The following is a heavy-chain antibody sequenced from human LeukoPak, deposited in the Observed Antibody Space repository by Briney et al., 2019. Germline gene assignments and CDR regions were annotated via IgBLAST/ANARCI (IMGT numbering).Heavy chain of an antibody. J-gene: IGHJ3*02. D-gene: IGHD6-19*01. CDR3: ARPDASSGSLFDI. CDR1: GGSISSSSYY. Sequence: SETLSLTCTVSGGSISSSSYYWGWIRQPPGKGLEWIGSIYYSGSTYYNPSLKSRVTISVDTSKNQFSLKRSSVTAADTAVYYCARPDASSGSLFDIWGQGTMVTVSS. CDR2: IYYSGST. V-gene: IGHV4-39*01.